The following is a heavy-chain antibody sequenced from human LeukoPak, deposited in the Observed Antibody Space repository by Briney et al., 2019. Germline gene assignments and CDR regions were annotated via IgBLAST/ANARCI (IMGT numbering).Heavy chain of an antibody. J-gene: IGHJ4*02. CDR2: IYHSGST. CDR3: ARGVSADYDFWSVYYFGY. V-gene: IGHV4-38-2*01. D-gene: IGHD3-3*01. CDR1: GYSVSSGYY. Sequence: SETLSLTCAVSGYSVSSGYYWGWIRQPPGKGLEWIGTIYHSGSTYYNPSLKSRVTISVDTSRNQFSLKLSSVTAADTAVYYCARGVSADYDFWSVYYFGYWGQGTLVTVSS.